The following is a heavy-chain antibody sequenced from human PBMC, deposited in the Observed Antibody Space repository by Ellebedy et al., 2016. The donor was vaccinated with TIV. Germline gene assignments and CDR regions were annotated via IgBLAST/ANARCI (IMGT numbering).Heavy chain of an antibody. V-gene: IGHV4-59*01. CDR1: TGSISNYY. J-gene: IGHJ6*02. CDR3: ARDLGLALRAMDV. Sequence: MPSETLSLTCSLSTGSISNYYWSWIRQPPGKGLEWIGYIYNTGSTKYNPSLESRVTISVDASKNQVSLKLQSVIAADTAVYYCARDLGLALRAMDVWGQGTSVAVSS. CDR2: IYNTGST. D-gene: IGHD6-19*01.